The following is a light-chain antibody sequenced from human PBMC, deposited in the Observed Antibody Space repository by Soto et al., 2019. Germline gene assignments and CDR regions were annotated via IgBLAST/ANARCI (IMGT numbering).Light chain of an antibody. J-gene: IGLJ2*01. CDR1: SSDVGAYNY. CDR2: DVT. Sequence: QSALAQPASVSGSPGQSITISCTGTSSDVGAYNYVSWYHQHHPGKAPELIIYDVTDPPSGVSTRFSGSKSGNTASLTISGGQAEDEGDYYCSSYSTIKNGIFGGGTKLTVL. CDR3: SSYSTIKNGI. V-gene: IGLV2-14*01.